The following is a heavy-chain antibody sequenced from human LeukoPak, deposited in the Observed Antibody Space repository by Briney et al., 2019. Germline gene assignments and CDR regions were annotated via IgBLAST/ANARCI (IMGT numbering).Heavy chain of an antibody. J-gene: IGHJ6*02. CDR3: ARSVIYGMDV. CDR2: IYYSGST. Sequence: SETLPLTCTVSGGSISSGGYYWSWIRQHPGKGLEWIGYIYYSGSTYYNPSLKSRVTISVGTSKNQFSLKLSSVTAADTAVYYCARSVIYGMDVWGQGTTVTVSS. V-gene: IGHV4-31*03. D-gene: IGHD2-21*01. CDR1: GGSISSGGYY.